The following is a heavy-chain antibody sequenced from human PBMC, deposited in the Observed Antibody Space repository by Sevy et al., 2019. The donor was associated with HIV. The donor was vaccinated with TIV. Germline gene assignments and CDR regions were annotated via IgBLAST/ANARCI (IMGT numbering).Heavy chain of an antibody. V-gene: IGHV3-11*01. CDR1: GFTFSDYY. CDR2: ISSSGSTI. D-gene: IGHD6-19*01. CDR3: ARARSWVRAGGTYYYYGMDV. Sequence: GGSLRLSCAASGFTFSDYYMSWIRQAPGKGLEWVSYISSSGSTIYYADSVKGRFTISRDNAKDSLYLQMNSLRAEDTAVYYCARARSWVRAGGTYYYYGMDVWGQGTTVTVSS. J-gene: IGHJ6*02.